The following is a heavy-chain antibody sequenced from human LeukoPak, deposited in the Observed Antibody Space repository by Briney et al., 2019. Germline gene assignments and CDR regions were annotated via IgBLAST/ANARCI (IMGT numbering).Heavy chain of an antibody. CDR3: VRDLGVDTSMIFFDF. CDR1: GYTFTGYY. Sequence: VASVKVSCKASGYTFTGYYMHWVRQAPGQGLEWMGWSSAYNGNTKYVQKFQGRVTMTTDTSTSTAYMELRSLRSDDTAIFYCVRDLGVDTSMIFFDFWGQGTLVTVSS. D-gene: IGHD5-18*01. J-gene: IGHJ4*02. CDR2: SSAYNGNT. V-gene: IGHV1-18*04.